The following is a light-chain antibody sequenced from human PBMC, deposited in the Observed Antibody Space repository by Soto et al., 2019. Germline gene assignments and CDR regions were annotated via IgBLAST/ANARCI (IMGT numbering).Light chain of an antibody. Sequence: DIVMTQSPESLAVSLGERATLSCRASQSVSSNYLAWYQQTPGQAPRLLIYGASSRATGIPDRFSGSGSGTDFTLTISRLEPEDFAVYYCQQYISSPRTFGQGTKVDIK. V-gene: IGKV3-20*01. CDR1: QSVSSNY. CDR3: QQYISSPRT. J-gene: IGKJ1*01. CDR2: GAS.